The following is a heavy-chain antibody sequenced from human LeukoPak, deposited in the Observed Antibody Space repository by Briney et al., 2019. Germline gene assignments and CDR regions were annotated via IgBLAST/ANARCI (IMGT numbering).Heavy chain of an antibody. V-gene: IGHV3-11*06. D-gene: IGHD6-19*01. J-gene: IGHJ4*02. CDR1: GFTFSDYY. CDR2: ISSSSSYT. Sequence: GGSLRLSCAASGFTFSDYYMSWIRQAPGKGLERVSYISSSSSYTNYADSVKGRFTISRDNAKNSLYLQMNSLRAEDTAVYYCARGGAVAGRGYPFDYWGQGTLVTVSS. CDR3: ARGGAVAGRGYPFDY.